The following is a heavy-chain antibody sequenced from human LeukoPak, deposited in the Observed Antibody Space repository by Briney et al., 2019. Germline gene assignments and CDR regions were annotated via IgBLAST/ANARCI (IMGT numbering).Heavy chain of an antibody. V-gene: IGHV3-30*04. D-gene: IGHD4-11*01. J-gene: IGHJ5*02. CDR1: GFTFSSYA. Sequence: PGRSLRLSCAAPGFTFSSYAMHWVRQAPGKGVEWVAVISYEGSNKYYAVSVKGRFTISRDNSKNTLYLQMNSLRAEDTAVYYCARDKYSNSGKNWFDPWGQGTLVTGSS. CDR2: ISYEGSNK. CDR3: ARDKYSNSGKNWFDP.